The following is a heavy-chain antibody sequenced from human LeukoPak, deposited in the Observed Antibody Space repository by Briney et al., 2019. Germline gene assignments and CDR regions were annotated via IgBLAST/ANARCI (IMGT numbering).Heavy chain of an antibody. D-gene: IGHD3-22*01. CDR3: ARGFYDSSGYYRTFDY. CDR2: IYYSGST. CDR1: GGSISSYY. J-gene: IGHJ4*02. V-gene: IGHV4-59*01. Sequence: PSETLSLTCTVSGGSISSYYWSWIRQPPGKGLEWIGYIYYSGSTNYNPSLKSRVTISVDTSKNQFSLKLSSVTAADTAVYYCARGFYDSSGYYRTFDYWGQGTLVTVSS.